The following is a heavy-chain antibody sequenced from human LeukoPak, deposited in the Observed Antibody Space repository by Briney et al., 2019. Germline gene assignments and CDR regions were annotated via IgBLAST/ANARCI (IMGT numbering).Heavy chain of an antibody. CDR3: ATLAQYCSSTSCPSDYYYYYYMDV. D-gene: IGHD2-2*01. V-gene: IGHV1-24*01. CDR2: FDPEDGET. Sequence: GASVKVSCKVSGYTLTELSMHWVRQAPGKGLEWMGGFDPEDGETVYAQKFQGRVTMTEDTSTGTAYMELSSLRSEDTAVYYCATLAQYCSSTSCPSDYYYYYYMDVWGKGTTVTVSS. J-gene: IGHJ6*03. CDR1: GYTLTELS.